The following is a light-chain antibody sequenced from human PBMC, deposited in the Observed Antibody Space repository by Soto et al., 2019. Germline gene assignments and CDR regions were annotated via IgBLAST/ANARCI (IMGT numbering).Light chain of an antibody. Sequence: DIQMTQSPSTLSASVGDRVTLTCRARQRISNWSAGYQQKPGKAPKLQIYKASTLESGVPSRFSGSGSGTEFTRTICSLQPDDFATYYCQQYTSHSVLSVGGGTKVDI. CDR3: QQYTSHSVLS. V-gene: IGKV1-5*03. CDR2: KAS. CDR1: QRISNW. J-gene: IGKJ4*01.